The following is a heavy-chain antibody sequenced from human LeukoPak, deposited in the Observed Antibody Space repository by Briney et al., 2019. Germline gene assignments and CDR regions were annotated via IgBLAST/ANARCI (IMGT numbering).Heavy chain of an antibody. J-gene: IGHJ3*02. V-gene: IGHV3-53*01. D-gene: IGHD6-13*01. CDR2: IYSGGST. Sequence: GGSLRLSCAASGFTVSSNYMSWVRQAPGKGLEWVSVIYSGGSTYYADSVKGRFTISRDNSKNTLYLQMNSLRAEDTAVYYCARDGYSSSWPLRAAFDIWGQGTMVTVSS. CDR1: GFTVSSNY. CDR3: ARDGYSSSWPLRAAFDI.